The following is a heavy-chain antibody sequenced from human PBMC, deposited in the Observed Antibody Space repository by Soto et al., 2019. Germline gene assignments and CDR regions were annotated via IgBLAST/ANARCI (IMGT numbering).Heavy chain of an antibody. CDR1: DIS. CDR3: ATPVVRGGFYYYYGMDV. CDR2: FGPEDGET. D-gene: IGHD3-10*01. J-gene: IGHJ6*02. Sequence: DISRRWVRQANRKGLEWIGGFGPEDGETIYAQKFQGRVTMTEDTSTDTAYMELSSLRSEDTAVYYCATPVVRGGFYYYYGMDVWGQRTTVIGFS. V-gene: IGHV1-24*01.